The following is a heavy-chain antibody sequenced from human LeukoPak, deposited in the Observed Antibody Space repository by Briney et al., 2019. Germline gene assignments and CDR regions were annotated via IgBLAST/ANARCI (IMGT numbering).Heavy chain of an antibody. CDR1: GFTVSSNY. D-gene: IGHD5-18*01. CDR2: ISDSPGLT. Sequence: GSLRLSCAASGFTVSSNYMSWVRQAPGKGLEWLSTISDSPGLTYYADSVKGRFTVSRDNSKNTLFLQMNSLRADDTAVYYCAKRGRTQQIYFYYYMDVWGKGTPVTVSS. J-gene: IGHJ6*03. V-gene: IGHV3-23*01. CDR3: AKRGRTQQIYFYYYMDV.